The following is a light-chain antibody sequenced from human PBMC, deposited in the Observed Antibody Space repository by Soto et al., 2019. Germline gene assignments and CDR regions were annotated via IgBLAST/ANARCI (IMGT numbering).Light chain of an antibody. J-gene: IGLJ1*01. CDR3: SSYTGSSTHV. V-gene: IGLV2-14*01. Sequence: QSVLTQPASVSGSPGQSITISCTGTSSDVGGYNYVSWYQQYPGKAPKLMIYDVSNRPSGVSNRFSGSKSGNTASLTISGLQAEDESDYYCSSYTGSSTHVFGTGTKLTVL. CDR2: DVS. CDR1: SSDVGGYNY.